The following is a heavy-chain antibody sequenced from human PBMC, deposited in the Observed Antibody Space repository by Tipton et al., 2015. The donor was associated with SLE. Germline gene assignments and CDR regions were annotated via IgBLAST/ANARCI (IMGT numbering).Heavy chain of an antibody. V-gene: IGHV4-31*03. CDR3: ARQKKLLYDAFDI. Sequence: TLSLTCTVSGGSISSGGYYWSWIRQHPGKGLEWIGYIYYSGSTYYNPSLKSRVTISVDTSKNQFSLKLSSVTAADTAVYYCARQKKLLYDAFDIWGQGTMVTVSS. J-gene: IGHJ3*02. CDR1: GGSISSGGYY. CDR2: IYYSGST. D-gene: IGHD2/OR15-2a*01.